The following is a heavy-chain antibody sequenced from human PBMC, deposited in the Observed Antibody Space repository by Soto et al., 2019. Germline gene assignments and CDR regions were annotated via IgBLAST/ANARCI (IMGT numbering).Heavy chain of an antibody. CDR3: ARTRNYDSDREWYYYGMDV. CDR1: GFTVSSNY. CDR2: IYSGGST. D-gene: IGHD3-22*01. J-gene: IGHJ6*02. V-gene: IGHV3-53*01. Sequence: GGSLRLSCAASGFTVSSNYMSWVRQAPGKGLEWVSVIYSGGSTYYADSVKGRFTISRDNSKNTLYLQMNSLRAEDTAVYYCARTRNYDSDREWYYYGMDVWGQGTTVTVSS.